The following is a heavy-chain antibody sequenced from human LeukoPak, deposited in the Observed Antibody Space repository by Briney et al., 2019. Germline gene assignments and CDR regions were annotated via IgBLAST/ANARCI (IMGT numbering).Heavy chain of an antibody. Sequence: GGSLRLSCAVSGFTFSSYAMSWVRQAPGKGLEWVSAISGSGGGTFYADSVKGRFTISRDNSKNTLYLQMNSLRAEDTAVYYCAKEHGEDYYDSSGYYSWGQGTLVTVSS. CDR2: ISGSGGGT. J-gene: IGHJ4*02. D-gene: IGHD3-22*01. V-gene: IGHV3-23*01. CDR1: GFTFSSYA. CDR3: AKEHGEDYYDSSGYYS.